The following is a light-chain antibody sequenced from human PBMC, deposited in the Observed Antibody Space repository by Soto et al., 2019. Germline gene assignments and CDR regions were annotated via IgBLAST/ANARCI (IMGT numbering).Light chain of an antibody. CDR3: AAWDDSLSGPV. V-gene: IGLV1-47*01. Sequence: QSVLTQPPSASGTPGQRVTISCSGSSSNIGSNYVYWYQQLPGTAPKLLIYRNNQRPSGVPGRFSGSKSGTSASLAISGLRSEDEADYYCAAWDDSLSGPVFGTGTKVTVL. CDR1: SSNIGSNY. CDR2: RNN. J-gene: IGLJ1*01.